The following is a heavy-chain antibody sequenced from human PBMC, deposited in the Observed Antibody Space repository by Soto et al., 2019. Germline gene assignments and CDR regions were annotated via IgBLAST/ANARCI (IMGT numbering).Heavy chain of an antibody. Sequence: QVRLQESGPGLVKPSETLSLTCTVSGVSISYNYWSWIRQVPGKGLEWIGYTFDSGSTSYNPSLKSRATISGDPPKNQSSLRLTSVTAADTALYYCARGPRHDYVDAYFDDWGQGTLVTVSS. CDR3: ARGPRHDYVDAYFDD. CDR1: GVSISYNY. V-gene: IGHV4-59*01. CDR2: TFDSGST. D-gene: IGHD4-17*01. J-gene: IGHJ4*02.